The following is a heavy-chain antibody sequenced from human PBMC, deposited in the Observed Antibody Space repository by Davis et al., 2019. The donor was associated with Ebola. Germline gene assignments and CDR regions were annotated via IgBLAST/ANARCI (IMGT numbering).Heavy chain of an antibody. J-gene: IGHJ4*02. V-gene: IGHV3-9*01. CDR3: AKSPLTGYYMEDYYFDY. D-gene: IGHD3-9*01. CDR1: GFSFDDYS. Sequence: PGGSLRLSCAASGFSFDDYSMHWVRHVPGKGPEWVSTISWNSNSIGYADSVKGRFTISRDNAKNSLYLQMNSLRAEDTALYYCAKSPLTGYYMEDYYFDYWGKGTLVTVSS. CDR2: ISWNSNSI.